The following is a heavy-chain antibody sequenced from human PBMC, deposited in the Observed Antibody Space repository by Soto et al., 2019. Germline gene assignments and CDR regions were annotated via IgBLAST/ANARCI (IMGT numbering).Heavy chain of an antibody. J-gene: IGHJ4*02. CDR3: ASGPGPSNYYGILTGPQGVLDS. CDR1: GYTFTSYA. D-gene: IGHD3-9*01. CDR2: INAGNGNT. V-gene: IGHV1-3*01. Sequence: ASVKVSCKASGYTFTSYAMHWVRQAPGQRLEWMGWINAGNGNTKYSQKFQGRVTITRDTSASTAYMELSRLRDEDTAVYYCASGPGPSNYYGILTGPQGVLDSWGQGTLVTVSS.